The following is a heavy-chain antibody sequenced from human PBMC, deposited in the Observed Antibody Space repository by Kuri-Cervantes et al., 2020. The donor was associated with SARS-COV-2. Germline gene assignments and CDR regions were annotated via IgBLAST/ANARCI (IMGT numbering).Heavy chain of an antibody. V-gene: IGHV3-74*03. CDR3: AKVGSWYPDY. CDR2: VNSGGSNT. D-gene: IGHD6-13*01. CDR1: GFTFSDYW. J-gene: IGHJ4*02. Sequence: ETLSLTCAASGFTFSDYWMHWVRQGPGKGLQWVARVNSGGSNTMYADSVKGRFTVSRDNTKNTLYLQMNSLRAEDTAVYYCAKVGSWYPDYWGQGTLVTVSS.